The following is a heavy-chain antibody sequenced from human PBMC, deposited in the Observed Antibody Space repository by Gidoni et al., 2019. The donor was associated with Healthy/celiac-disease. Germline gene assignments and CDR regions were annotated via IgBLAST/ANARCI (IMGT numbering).Heavy chain of an antibody. V-gene: IGHV3-9*01. D-gene: IGHD4-17*01. CDR1: GFPFDDYA. J-gene: IGHJ4*02. Sequence: EVQLVEYGGGLVQPGRSLRLSCAASGFPFDDYAMHWVRQAPGKGLGWVSGISWNSGSIGYADSVKGRFTISRDNAKNSLYLQMNSLRAEDTALYYCAKDIQASVTVTTIDYWGQGTLVTVSS. CDR3: AKDIQASVTVTTIDY. CDR2: ISWNSGSI.